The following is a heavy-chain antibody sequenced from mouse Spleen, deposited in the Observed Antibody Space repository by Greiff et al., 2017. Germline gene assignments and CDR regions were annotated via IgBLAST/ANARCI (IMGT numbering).Heavy chain of an antibody. CDR2: ISDGGSYT. Sequence: EVHLVESGGGLVKPGGSLKLSCAASGFTFSSYAMSWVRQTPEKRLEWVATISDGGSYTYYPDNVKGRFTISRDNAKNNLYLQMSHLKSEDTAMYYCARDRRLTGPLYYFDYWGQGTTLTVSS. V-gene: IGHV5-4*01. CDR1: GFTFSSYA. CDR3: ARDRRLTGPLYYFDY. D-gene: IGHD4-1*01. J-gene: IGHJ2*01.